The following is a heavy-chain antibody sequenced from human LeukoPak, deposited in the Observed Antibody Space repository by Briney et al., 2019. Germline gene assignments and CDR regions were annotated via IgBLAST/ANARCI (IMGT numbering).Heavy chain of an antibody. CDR3: AREYSTGWYGGWFDP. CDR2: IYTSGST. Sequence: SETLSLTCTVSGVSISSNYWSWLRQPAGKGLEWIGRIYTSGSTNYNPSLKSRVTMSVDTSKKQFSLKLSSVTAADTAVYYCAREYSTGWYGGWFDPWGQGTLVIVSS. J-gene: IGHJ5*02. D-gene: IGHD6-19*01. V-gene: IGHV4-4*07. CDR1: GVSISSNY.